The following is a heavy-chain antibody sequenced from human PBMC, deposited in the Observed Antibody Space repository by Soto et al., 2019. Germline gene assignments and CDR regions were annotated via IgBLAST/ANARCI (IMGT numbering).Heavy chain of an antibody. D-gene: IGHD6-19*01. CDR3: VKESSAWYDGDFDY. V-gene: IGHV3-23*01. Sequence: EVQLLESGGGLVQPGGSLRLSCATSGFTFSNDATGWVRQAPGRGLEWVSGIGGYGGNTYYADSVRGRFTISRDTSKNTLYLEMHSLSVEDTAVYFCVKESSAWYDGDFDYWGRGTLVTVSS. CDR1: GFTFSNDA. CDR2: IGGYGGNT. J-gene: IGHJ4*01.